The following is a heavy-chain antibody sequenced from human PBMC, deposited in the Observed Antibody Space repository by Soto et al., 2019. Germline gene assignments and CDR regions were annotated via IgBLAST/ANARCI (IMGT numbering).Heavy chain of an antibody. CDR3: ARERDCSSTFCSHIDH. V-gene: IGHV4-34*01. CDR2: INHSGFT. Sequence: PSETLSLTCAVYGGSFNTYYWSWIRQSPGKGLEWIGEINHSGFTNYNPSLESRVTTSVDTTKNQFSLKLRSVTAADTAIYYCARERDCSSTFCSHIDHWGQGTLVTVSS. D-gene: IGHD2-2*01. J-gene: IGHJ4*02. CDR1: GGSFNTYY.